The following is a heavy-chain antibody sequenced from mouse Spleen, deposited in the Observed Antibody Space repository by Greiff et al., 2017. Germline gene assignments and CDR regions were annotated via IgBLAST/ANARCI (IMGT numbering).Heavy chain of an antibody. CDR1: GYSITSGYD. CDR3: ARGDYGYPFDY. J-gene: IGHJ2*01. CDR2: IRYSGST. V-gene: IGHV3-1*01. D-gene: IGHD1-2*01. Sequence: DVMLVESGPGMVKPSQSLSLTCTVTGYSITSGYDWHWIRHFPGNKLEWMGYIRYSGSTNYNPSLKSRISITHDTSKNHFFLKLNSVTTEDTATYYCARGDYGYPFDYWGQGTTLTVSS.